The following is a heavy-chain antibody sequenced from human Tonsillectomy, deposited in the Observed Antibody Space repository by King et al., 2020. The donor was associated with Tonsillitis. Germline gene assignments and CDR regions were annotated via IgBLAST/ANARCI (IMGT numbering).Heavy chain of an antibody. D-gene: IGHD6-6*01. V-gene: IGHV3-21*01. CDR2: ISSSSSYI. Sequence: VQLVESGGGLVKPGGSLRLSCAASGFTFSSYSMNWVRQAPGKGLEWVSSISSSSSYIYYADSVKGRLTISRDNAKNSLYLQMNSLRAEDTAVYYCSRWVQYSRSITPGDYWGQGTLVTVSS. CDR3: SRWVQYSRSITPGDY. J-gene: IGHJ4*02. CDR1: GFTFSSYS.